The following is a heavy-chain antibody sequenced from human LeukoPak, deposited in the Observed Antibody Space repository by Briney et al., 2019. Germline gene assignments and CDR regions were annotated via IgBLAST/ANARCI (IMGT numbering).Heavy chain of an antibody. CDR3: ARKRHSSSWHINYYYYYYMDV. CDR2: INHSGST. Sequence: SETLSLTCAVYGGSFSGYYWSWIRQPPGKGLEWIGEINHSGSTNYNPSLKSRDTISVDTSKNQFSLKLSSVTAADTAVYYCARKRHSSSWHINYYYYYYMDVWGKGTTVTVS. D-gene: IGHD6-13*01. CDR1: GGSFSGYY. V-gene: IGHV4-34*01. J-gene: IGHJ6*03.